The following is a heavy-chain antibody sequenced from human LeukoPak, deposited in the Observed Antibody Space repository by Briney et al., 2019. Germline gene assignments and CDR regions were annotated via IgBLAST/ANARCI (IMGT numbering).Heavy chain of an antibody. J-gene: IGHJ3*02. CDR1: GFTFSSYA. Sequence: GGSLRLSCAASGFTFSSYAMHWVRQAPGKGLEWVAVISYDGSNKYYADSVKGRFTISRDNSKNTLYLQMNSLRAEDTAVYYCARDRFDYYGSGSQDGDAFDIWGQGTMVTVSS. CDR2: ISYDGSNK. D-gene: IGHD3-10*01. CDR3: ARDRFDYYGSGSQDGDAFDI. V-gene: IGHV3-30*04.